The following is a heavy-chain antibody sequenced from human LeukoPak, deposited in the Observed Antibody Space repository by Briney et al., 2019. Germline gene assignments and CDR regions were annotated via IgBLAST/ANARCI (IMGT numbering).Heavy chain of an antibody. CDR1: GFTFSSYP. CDR2: ISYDGSNK. D-gene: IGHD3-16*02. V-gene: IGHV3-30*04. J-gene: IGHJ3*02. Sequence: GGSLRLSFPSSGFTFSSYPMHWVRPAPGKGLEGVAVISYDGSNKYYADSVKGRFTISRDNSKNTLYLQINSLRAEDTAVYNCARGKVALRLGELSWDDAFDIWGQGAMVTVSS. CDR3: ARGKVALRLGELSWDDAFDI.